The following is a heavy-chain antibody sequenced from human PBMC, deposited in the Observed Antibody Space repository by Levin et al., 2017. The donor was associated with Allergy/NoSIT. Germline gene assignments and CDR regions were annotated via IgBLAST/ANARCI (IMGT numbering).Heavy chain of an antibody. CDR3: TRDHFRPGDYFDY. D-gene: IGHD3-3*02. Sequence: HPGGSLRLSCTASGFTFGDYAMSWFRQAPGKGLEWVGFIRSKAYGGTSENAASVKGRFSISRDDSKSIAYLQMNSLKTEDTAVYYCTRDHFRPGDYFDYWGQGTLVTVSS. CDR2: IRSKAYGGTS. V-gene: IGHV3-49*03. J-gene: IGHJ4*02. CDR1: GFTFGDYA.